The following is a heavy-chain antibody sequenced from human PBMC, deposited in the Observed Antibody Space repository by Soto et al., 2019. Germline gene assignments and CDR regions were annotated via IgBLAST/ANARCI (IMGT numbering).Heavy chain of an antibody. CDR3: ARGEGIAAAGTDY. Sequence: EVQLVESGGGLVQPGGSLRLSCAASGFTFSSYWMHWVRQAPGKGLVWVSRINSDGSSTSYADSVKGRFTISRDNAKSTLYLQMNSLRAEDTAVYYCARGEGIAAAGTDYWGQGTLVTVSS. V-gene: IGHV3-74*01. CDR1: GFTFSSYW. CDR2: INSDGSST. J-gene: IGHJ4*02. D-gene: IGHD6-13*01.